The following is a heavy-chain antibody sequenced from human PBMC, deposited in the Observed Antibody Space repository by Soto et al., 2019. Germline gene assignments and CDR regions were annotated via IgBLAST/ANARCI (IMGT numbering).Heavy chain of an antibody. V-gene: IGHV3-23*01. CDR2: ISGRSDRT. CDR1: GFTIRNYA. J-gene: IGHJ3*01. CDR3: EGSWT. D-gene: IGHD5-12*01. Sequence: EVQVLESGGDLVQPGGSLRLSCAASGFTIRNYAMSWVRQAPGKALAWVSGISGRSDRTYYADSVKGRFTISKDTSSNTLYLQMNSLRVEDTAVYHCEGSWTWRQGTMVTVSS.